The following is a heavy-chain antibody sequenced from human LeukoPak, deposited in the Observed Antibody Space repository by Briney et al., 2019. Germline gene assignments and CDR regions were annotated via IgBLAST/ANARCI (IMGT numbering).Heavy chain of an antibody. Sequence: SETLSLTCTVSGGSISGYYWSWIRQPPGKGLEWIGYIYYSGGTNYNPSLKSRVTISLDTSKNQFSLKLSSVTAADTAVYYCARSHSSGRYDDYWGQGTLVTVSS. D-gene: IGHD6-19*01. V-gene: IGHV4-59*01. CDR3: ARSHSSGRYDDY. CDR1: GGSISGYY. CDR2: IYYSGGT. J-gene: IGHJ4*02.